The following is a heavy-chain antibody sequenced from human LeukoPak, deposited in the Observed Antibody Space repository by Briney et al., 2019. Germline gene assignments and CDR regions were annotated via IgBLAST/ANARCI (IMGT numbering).Heavy chain of an antibody. CDR2: IYYSGST. J-gene: IGHJ4*02. Sequence: SETLSLTCTVSGGSISSSSYYWGWIRQPPGKGLEWIGSIYYSGSTYYNPSLKSRVTISVDTSKNQFSLKLSSVTAADTAVYYCARESSPDYSGDYWGQGTLVTVSS. V-gene: IGHV4-39*07. D-gene: IGHD4-11*01. CDR1: GGSISSSSYY. CDR3: ARESSPDYSGDY.